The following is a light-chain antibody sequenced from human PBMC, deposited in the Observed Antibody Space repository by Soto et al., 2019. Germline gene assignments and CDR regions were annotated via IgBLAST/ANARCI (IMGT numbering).Light chain of an antibody. J-gene: IGKJ2*01. Sequence: AIQMTQSPSSLSASVGDRVTITCRASQGIKNDVAWYQQKPGKAPKLLIYAASSLHNGFPPRFSGSGSGTDFTLTINSLQTEDFAAYYCLQDYNFPYTFGQGTNLEIK. CDR2: AAS. CDR3: LQDYNFPYT. V-gene: IGKV1-6*01. CDR1: QGIKND.